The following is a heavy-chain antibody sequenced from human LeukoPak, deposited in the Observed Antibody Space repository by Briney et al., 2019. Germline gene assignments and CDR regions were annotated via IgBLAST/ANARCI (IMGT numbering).Heavy chain of an antibody. V-gene: IGHV4-31*03. J-gene: IGHJ3*02. CDR2: ASSSGTT. CDR3: TREMGRDAFDI. Sequence: SETLSLTCTVSGGSISRDCRYWSWLRQYPGKGLESFGSASSSGTTTYNTSLKSRVTITLDTSQNQFALNLRSLTAAETAVYYCTREMGRDAFDIWGQGTMVTVSS. D-gene: IGHD2-8*01. CDR1: GGSISRDCRY.